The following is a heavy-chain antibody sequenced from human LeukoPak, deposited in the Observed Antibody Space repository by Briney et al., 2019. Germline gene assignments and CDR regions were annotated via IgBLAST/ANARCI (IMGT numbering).Heavy chain of an antibody. J-gene: IGHJ5*02. CDR1: GDSISIYY. Sequence: PSETLSLTCTVSGDSISIYYWSWIRQPAGRGLEWIGRIYSSGNTNYNPSLKSRVTMSVDTSKNQFSLKLSSVTATDTAVYYCARDRARYYYGSGSYLLGSFDPWGQGTLVTVSS. V-gene: IGHV4-4*07. CDR3: ARDRARYYYGSGSYLLGSFDP. D-gene: IGHD3-10*01. CDR2: IYSSGNT.